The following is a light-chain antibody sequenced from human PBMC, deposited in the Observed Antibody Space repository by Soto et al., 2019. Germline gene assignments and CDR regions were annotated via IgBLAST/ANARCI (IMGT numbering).Light chain of an antibody. CDR1: QYISSW. J-gene: IGKJ4*01. Sequence: DIQMTQSPSSLSASVGDRVIITCRASQYISSWLAWYQQKPGEAPKLLIYAASRLQRGDPSRFSGSGSGTEFTLTISSLQPEDFATYYCQQADSFPLTFGGGTKVEIK. CDR2: AAS. CDR3: QQADSFPLT. V-gene: IGKV1D-12*01.